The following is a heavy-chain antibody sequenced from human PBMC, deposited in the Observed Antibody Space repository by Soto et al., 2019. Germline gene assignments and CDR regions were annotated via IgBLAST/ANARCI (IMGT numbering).Heavy chain of an antibody. CDR2: ISYDGSNK. CDR1: GFTFSIYG. D-gene: IGHD3-3*01. V-gene: IGHV3-30*18. J-gene: IGHJ6*02. Sequence: GASLRLSCAVSGFTFSIYGMQVLRPNPGPGLDWLAVISYDGSNKYYADSVKGRFTISRDNSKNTLYLQMNSLRAEDTAVYYCAKDPRGITIFGVVTLHYYGMDVWGQGT. CDR3: AKDPRGITIFGVVTLHYYGMDV.